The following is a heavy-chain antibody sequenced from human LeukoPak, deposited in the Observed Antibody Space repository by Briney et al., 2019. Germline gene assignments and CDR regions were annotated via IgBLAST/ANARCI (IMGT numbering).Heavy chain of an antibody. Sequence: SETLSLTCTVSGGSINSYYWSWIRQPAGKGLEWIGRIYTSGGTNYNPSLKSRVNISADTSKNQFSLHLDSVTAADTAVYYCARSWAGMYYPFYYFDYWGQGTLVSVSS. CDR2: IYTSGGT. D-gene: IGHD1-26*01. J-gene: IGHJ4*02. CDR3: ARSWAGMYYPFYYFDY. CDR1: GGSINSYY. V-gene: IGHV4-4*07.